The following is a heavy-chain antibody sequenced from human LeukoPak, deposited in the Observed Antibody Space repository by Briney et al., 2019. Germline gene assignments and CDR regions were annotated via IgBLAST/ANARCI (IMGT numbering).Heavy chain of an antibody. CDR2: IYYSGST. J-gene: IGHJ6*02. CDR3: ARDSCSSTSCYDRYYYYGMDV. Sequence: SETLSLTCTVSGGSISSSSHYWGWIRQPPGKGLEWIGSIYYSGSTYYNPSLKSRVTISVDTSKNQFSLKLSSVTAADTAVYYCARDSCSSTSCYDRYYYYGMDVWGQGTTVTVSS. D-gene: IGHD2-2*01. V-gene: IGHV4-39*07. CDR1: GGSISSSSHY.